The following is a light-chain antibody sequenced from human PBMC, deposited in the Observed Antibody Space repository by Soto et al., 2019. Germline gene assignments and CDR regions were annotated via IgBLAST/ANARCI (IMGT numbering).Light chain of an antibody. V-gene: IGLV2-14*01. Sequence: QSVLTQPASVSGSPGQSITISCTGTSSDVGGYNYVSWYQQHPGKAPQLIIYDVSNRPSGVSNGFSGSNSGNTASLTISGLQAEDAADYYCSSYTTSSTVVFGGGTKLTVL. CDR1: SSDVGGYNY. J-gene: IGLJ2*01. CDR3: SSYTTSSTVV. CDR2: DVS.